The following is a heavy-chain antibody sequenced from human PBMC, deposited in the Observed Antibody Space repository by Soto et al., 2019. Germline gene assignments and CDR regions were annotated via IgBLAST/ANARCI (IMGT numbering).Heavy chain of an antibody. CDR2: INPHSGGT. CDR1: GYTFTGYY. V-gene: IGHV1-2*02. Sequence: ASVKVSCKASGYTFTGYYMHWVRQAPGQGLEWMGWINPHSGGTNYARKFQGRVTMTTETPTSTVYMELGSLRSDDTAVYYCARDLYYSSGRYFDHDAFDIWGQGTVVTVSS. CDR3: ARDLYYSSGRYFDHDAFDI. J-gene: IGHJ3*02. D-gene: IGHD6-19*01.